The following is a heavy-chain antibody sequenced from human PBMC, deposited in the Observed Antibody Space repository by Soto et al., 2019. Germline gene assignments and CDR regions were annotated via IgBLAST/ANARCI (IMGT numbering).Heavy chain of an antibody. D-gene: IGHD3-3*01. J-gene: IGHJ6*02. CDR1: GFTFSSYS. CDR2: ISSSSSTI. CDR3: AREGTYYDFWSGLGYYYYGMDV. V-gene: IGHV3-48*02. Sequence: WGSLRLSCAASGFTFSSYSMNWVRQAPGKGLEWVSYISSSSSTIYYADSVKGRFTISRDNAKNSLYLQMNSLRDEDTAVYYCAREGTYYDFWSGLGYYYYGMDVWGQGTTVTVSS.